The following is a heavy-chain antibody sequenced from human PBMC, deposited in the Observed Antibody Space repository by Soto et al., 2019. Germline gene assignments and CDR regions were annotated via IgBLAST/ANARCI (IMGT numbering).Heavy chain of an antibody. CDR2: ISGSSGST. CDR3: AKGASITMTIGFDP. V-gene: IGHV3-23*01. Sequence: HPGGSLRLSCAASGFTFSSYVMSWVRQAPGKGLEWVSAISGSSGSTYYADSVKGRFTISRDNSKNTLYLQMNSLRAEDTAVYYCAKGASITMTIGFDPWGQGTLVTVSS. CDR1: GFTFSSYV. J-gene: IGHJ5*02. D-gene: IGHD3-22*01.